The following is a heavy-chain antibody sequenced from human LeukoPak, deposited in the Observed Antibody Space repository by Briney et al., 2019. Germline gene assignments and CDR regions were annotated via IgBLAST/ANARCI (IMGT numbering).Heavy chain of an antibody. CDR2: IIPIFGTA. Sequence: GASVKVSCKASGGTLSSYAISWVRQAPGQGLEWMGGIIPIFGTANYAQKFQGRVTITTDEPTSTAYMELSSLRSEDTAVYYCARTYSNYAESGYYYYYMDVWGKGTTVTVSS. V-gene: IGHV1-69*05. CDR1: GGTLSSYA. J-gene: IGHJ6*03. D-gene: IGHD4-11*01. CDR3: ARTYSNYAESGYYYYYMDV.